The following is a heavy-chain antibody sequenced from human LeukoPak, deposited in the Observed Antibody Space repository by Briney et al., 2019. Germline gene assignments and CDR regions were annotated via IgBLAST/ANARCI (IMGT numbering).Heavy chain of an antibody. CDR1: GGSISSYY. D-gene: IGHD6-6*01. CDR3: ARLRIKQLGWD. V-gene: IGHV4-59*05. Sequence: PSETLSLTCTVSGGSISSYYWSWIRQPPGKGLEWIGSIYYSGSTYYNPSLKSRVTISVDTSKNQFSLKLSSVTAADTAVYYCARLRIKQLGWDWGQGTLVTVSS. J-gene: IGHJ4*02. CDR2: IYYSGST.